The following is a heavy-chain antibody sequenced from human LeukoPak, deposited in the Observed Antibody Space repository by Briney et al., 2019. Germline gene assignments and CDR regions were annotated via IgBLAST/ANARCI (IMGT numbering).Heavy chain of an antibody. CDR1: GFAFSSYA. V-gene: IGHV3-23*01. CDR2: ISGSGGST. CDR3: AKDPSRSAHFDY. Sequence: GGSLRLSCAASGFAFSSYAMSWVRQAPGKGLEWVSAISGSGGSTYYADSVKGRFTISGDNSKNTLYLQMNSLRAEDTAVYYCAKDPSRSAHFDYWGQGTLVTVSS. J-gene: IGHJ4*02.